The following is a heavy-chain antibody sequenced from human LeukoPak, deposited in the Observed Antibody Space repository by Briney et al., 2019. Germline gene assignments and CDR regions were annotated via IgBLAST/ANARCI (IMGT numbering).Heavy chain of an antibody. J-gene: IGHJ4*02. CDR3: ARKSVRYSGSYPSYYFDY. V-gene: IGHV1-69*13. CDR2: IIPIFGTA. D-gene: IGHD1-26*01. CDR1: GGTFSSYA. Sequence: SVTVSCTASGGTFSSYAISWVRQAPGQGLEWMGGIIPIFGTANYAQKFQGRVTITADESTSTAYVELSSLRSEDTAVYYCARKSVRYSGSYPSYYFDYWGQGTLVTVSS.